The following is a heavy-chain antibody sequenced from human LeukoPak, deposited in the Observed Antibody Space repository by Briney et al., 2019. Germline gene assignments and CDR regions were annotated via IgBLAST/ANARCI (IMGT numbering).Heavy chain of an antibody. D-gene: IGHD3-10*01. Sequence: GGSLRLSCAASGFTVSSSYMTWVRQAPGKGLEWVSVIFNGGSTYYADSVKGRFTISTDNSRNTVYLQMNSLRAEDTGIYYCARGLFTSGTYYNFFDYWAQGILVTVSS. J-gene: IGHJ4*02. CDR2: IFNGGST. V-gene: IGHV3-66*01. CDR1: GFTVSSSY. CDR3: ARGLFTSGTYYNFFDY.